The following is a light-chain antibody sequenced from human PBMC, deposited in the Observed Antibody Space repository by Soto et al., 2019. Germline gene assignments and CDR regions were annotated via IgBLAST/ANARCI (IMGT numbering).Light chain of an antibody. Sequence: QSVLTQPASGSGFPGQSITISCTGTSSDVGGYNYVSWYQQHPGKAPKLMIYDVSNRPSGVSNRFSGSKSGNTASLTISGLQAEDEADYYCSSYTSSSTYVFGTGTKVTV. CDR2: DVS. CDR3: SSYTSSSTYV. CDR1: SSDVGGYNY. J-gene: IGLJ1*01. V-gene: IGLV2-14*01.